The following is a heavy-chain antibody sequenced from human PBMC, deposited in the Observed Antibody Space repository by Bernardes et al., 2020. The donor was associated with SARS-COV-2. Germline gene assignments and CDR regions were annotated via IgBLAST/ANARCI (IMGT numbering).Heavy chain of an antibody. CDR3: ASVLGPYNTFDY. Sequence: GGSLRLSCAASGFTFSNHWMDWVRQAPGKGLEWVASMDQGGGTRNYMDSVKGRFTISRDNAKNSLYRQMSSLRAEDTAVYYCASVLGPYNTFDYWGQGALVTVSS. D-gene: IGHD3-10*01. V-gene: IGHV3-7*01. J-gene: IGHJ4*02. CDR2: MDQGGGTR. CDR1: GFTFSNHW.